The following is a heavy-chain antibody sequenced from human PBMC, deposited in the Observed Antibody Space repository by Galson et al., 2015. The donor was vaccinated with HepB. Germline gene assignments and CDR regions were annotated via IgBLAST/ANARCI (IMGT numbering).Heavy chain of an antibody. J-gene: IGHJ4*02. Sequence: PALVKPTQTLTLTCTFSGFSLSTTGVGVGWIRQPPGKALEWLALIYWNDDKRNSPSLQRRLTITKDTSKNQVVLTMTNVDPVDTATYYCAHTNDWRFDYWGQGTLVTVSS. CDR3: AHTNDWRFDY. D-gene: IGHD3-9*01. CDR1: GFSLSTTGVG. CDR2: IYWNDDK. V-gene: IGHV2-5*01.